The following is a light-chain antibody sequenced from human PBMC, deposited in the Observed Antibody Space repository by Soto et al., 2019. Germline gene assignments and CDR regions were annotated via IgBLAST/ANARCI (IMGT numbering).Light chain of an antibody. J-gene: IGLJ7*01. CDR3: AAWDDSPTGAV. V-gene: IGLV1-47*01. CDR1: SSNIGSNY. Sequence: QSVLTQPPSASGTPGQRVTISCSGSSSNIGSNYVYWYQQLPGTAPKLLIYRSNQRPSGVPDRFSGSKSGTSASLAISGLRSEDEADYYCAAWDDSPTGAVFGGGTQLTVL. CDR2: RSN.